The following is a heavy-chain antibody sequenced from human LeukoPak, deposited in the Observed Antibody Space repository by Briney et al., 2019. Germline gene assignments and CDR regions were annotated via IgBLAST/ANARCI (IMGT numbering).Heavy chain of an antibody. Sequence: GGSLRLSCAASGFTFSSYSMNWVRQAPGKGLEWVSSISSSSSYIYYADSVKGRFTVSRDNSKNTLYLEMNSLSPDDTAVYYCARGVEPLAANTLAYWGQGTLVTVSS. CDR3: ARGVEPLAANTLAY. CDR1: GFTFSSYS. V-gene: IGHV3-21*04. J-gene: IGHJ4*02. D-gene: IGHD1-14*01. CDR2: ISSSSSYI.